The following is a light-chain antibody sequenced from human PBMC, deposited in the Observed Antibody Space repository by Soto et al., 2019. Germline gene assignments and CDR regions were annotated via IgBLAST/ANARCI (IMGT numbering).Light chain of an antibody. CDR2: GAS. Sequence: EILMTQSPSTLSVSPGETTRLSCRASQSINSDVAWYQQKAGQAPRLLIYGASTRATGIPARLSGSGSGTEFTLTISSLQSEDFAVYYCQQYSIWRTFGQGTKVDIK. CDR1: QSINSD. V-gene: IGKV3-15*01. J-gene: IGKJ1*01. CDR3: QQYSIWRT.